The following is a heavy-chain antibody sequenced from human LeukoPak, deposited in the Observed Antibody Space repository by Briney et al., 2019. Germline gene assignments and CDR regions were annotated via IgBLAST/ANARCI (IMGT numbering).Heavy chain of an antibody. CDR1: GYSISSGYY. D-gene: IGHD6-19*01. CDR2: IYHSGST. V-gene: IGHV4-38-2*01. J-gene: IGHJ4*02. Sequence: PSETLSLTCAVSGYSISSGYYWGWIRQPPGKGLEWIGSIYHSGSTYYNPSLKSRVTLSVDTSKNQFSLKLSSVTAADTAVYYCAVAGEGLDTAVAQRFDYWGQGTLVTVSS. CDR3: AVAGEGLDTAVAQRFDY.